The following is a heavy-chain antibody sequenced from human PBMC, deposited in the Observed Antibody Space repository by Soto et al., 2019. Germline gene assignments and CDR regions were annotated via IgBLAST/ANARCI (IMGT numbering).Heavy chain of an antibody. Sequence: NPSETLSLTCAVYGGSFSGYYWSWIRQPPGKGLEWIGEINHSGSTNYNPSLKSRVTISVDTSKNQFSLKLSSVTAADTAVYYCARAKGHIVVVTARRGWFDPWGQGTLVTVS. CDR3: ARAKGHIVVVTARRGWFDP. J-gene: IGHJ5*02. D-gene: IGHD2-21*02. CDR2: INHSGST. CDR1: GGSFSGYY. V-gene: IGHV4-34*01.